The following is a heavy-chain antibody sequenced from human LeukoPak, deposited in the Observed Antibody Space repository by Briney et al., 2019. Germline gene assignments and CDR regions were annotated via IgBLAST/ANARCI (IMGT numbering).Heavy chain of an antibody. V-gene: IGHV4-39*07. J-gene: IGHJ4*02. Sequence: EPSETLSLTCTVSGVSISSTNSYWGWIRQSPRTGLEWIGNIYSSGSTYYSPSLKSRVTISIDTSENQFSLKLTSVTAADTAVYYCARKREGATTGIDYWGQGTLVTVSS. CDR1: GVSISSTNSY. CDR2: IYSSGST. D-gene: IGHD1-26*01. CDR3: ARKREGATTGIDY.